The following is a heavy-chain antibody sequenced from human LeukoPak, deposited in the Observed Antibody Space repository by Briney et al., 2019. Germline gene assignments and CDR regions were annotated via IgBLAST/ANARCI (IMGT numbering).Heavy chain of an antibody. CDR3: ARFSPYCSNGVCYTAFDI. D-gene: IGHD2-8*01. CDR2: INGDGSRT. J-gene: IGHJ3*02. CDR1: GFTFSTYW. Sequence: GGSLRLSCAASGFTFSTYWMHWVRHAPGKGLVWVSRINGDGSRTNYADSVKGRFTVSRDNAKNTLYLQMNSLRAEDTAVYYCARFSPYCSNGVCYTAFDIWGQGTLVTVSS. V-gene: IGHV3-74*01.